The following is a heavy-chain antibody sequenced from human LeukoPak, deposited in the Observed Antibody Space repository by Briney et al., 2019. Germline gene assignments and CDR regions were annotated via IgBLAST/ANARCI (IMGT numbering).Heavy chain of an antibody. D-gene: IGHD3-10*01. CDR2: IYYSGST. V-gene: IGHV4-39*01. J-gene: IGHJ4*01. Sequence: SETLSLTCTVSGGSISSSSYYWGWIRQPPGKGLEWIGSIYYSGSTYYNPSLKSRVTISVDTSKNQFSLKLSSVTAADTAVYYCAGREVWFGEFYNYFDYWGHGTLVTVSS. CDR1: GGSISSSSYY. CDR3: AGREVWFGEFYNYFDY.